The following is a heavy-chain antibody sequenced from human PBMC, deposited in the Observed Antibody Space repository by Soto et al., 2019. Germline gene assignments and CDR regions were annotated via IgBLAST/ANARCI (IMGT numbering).Heavy chain of an antibody. CDR3: ARGGSGILRENDNWFDP. Sequence: ASVKVSCKASGGTFSSYAISWVRQAPGQGLEWMGGIIPIFGTANYAQKFQGRVTITADESTSTAYMELSSLRSEDTAVYYCARGGSGILRENDNWFDPWGQGTLVTVSS. CDR1: GGTFSSYA. V-gene: IGHV1-69*13. CDR2: IIPIFGTA. J-gene: IGHJ5*02. D-gene: IGHD1-26*01.